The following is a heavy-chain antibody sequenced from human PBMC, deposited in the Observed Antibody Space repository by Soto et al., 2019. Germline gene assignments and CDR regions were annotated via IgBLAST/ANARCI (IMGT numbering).Heavy chain of an antibody. D-gene: IGHD3-22*01. CDR1: GGSISSYY. V-gene: IGHV4-59*01. J-gene: IGHJ3*02. CDR2: IYYSGST. Sequence: PSETLSLTCTVSGGSISSYYWSWIRQPPGKGLEWIGYIYYSGSTNYNPSLKSRVTISVDTSKNQFSLKLSSVTAADTAVYYCARPGDYHSSGADAFDIWGPGAMVTASS. CDR3: ARPGDYHSSGADAFDI.